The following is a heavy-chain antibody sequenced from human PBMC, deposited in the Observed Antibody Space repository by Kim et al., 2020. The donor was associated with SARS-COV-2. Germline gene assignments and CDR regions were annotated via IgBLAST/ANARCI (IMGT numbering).Heavy chain of an antibody. J-gene: IGHJ5*02. D-gene: IGHD1-7*01. CDR2: IKQDGREK. V-gene: IGHV3-7*01. Sequence: GGSLRLSCTASGFAFSRYWMSWVRQAPGKGLEWVANIKQDGREKYYVDSVNGRFTISRDNAKNSLFLQMNSLRVEDTAVYYCAGDWWVPGTAGSCFDPWGQGTLVTVSS. CDR1: GFAFSRYW. CDR3: AGDWWVPGTAGSCFDP.